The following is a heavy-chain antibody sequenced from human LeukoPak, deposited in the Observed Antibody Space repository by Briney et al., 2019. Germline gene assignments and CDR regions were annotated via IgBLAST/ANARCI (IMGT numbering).Heavy chain of an antibody. CDR2: ITSSGDGT. J-gene: IGHJ4*02. CDR1: GFTFSIYA. V-gene: IGHV3-23*01. CDR3: AKDRPNYYGSNGHYYRRDGDY. Sequence: PGGSLRLSCAASGFTFSIYAMSWVRQAPGKGLQWVSSITSSGDGTYYADSVKGRLTLSRDNSENMLYLQMNSLRVEDTAVYFCAKDRPNYYGSNGHYYRRDGDYWGQGTLVTVSS. D-gene: IGHD3-22*01.